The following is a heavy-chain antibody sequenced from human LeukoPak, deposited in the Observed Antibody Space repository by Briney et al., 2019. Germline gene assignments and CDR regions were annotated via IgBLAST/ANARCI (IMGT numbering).Heavy chain of an antibody. V-gene: IGHV4-34*01. CDR2: INHSGST. J-gene: IGHJ4*02. D-gene: IGHD3-22*01. CDR1: GGSFSGYY. Sequence: SETLSLTCAVYGGSFSGYYWSWIRQPPGKGLEWIGEINHSGSTNYNPSLKSRVTISVDTSKNQFSLKLSSVTAADTAVYYCARDRYDTIGYIDYWGQGTLVTVSS. CDR3: ARDRYDTIGYIDY.